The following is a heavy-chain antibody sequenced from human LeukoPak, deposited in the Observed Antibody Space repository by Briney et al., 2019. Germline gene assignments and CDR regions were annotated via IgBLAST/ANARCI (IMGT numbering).Heavy chain of an antibody. CDR1: GCTFRNYW. D-gene: IGHD1-1*01. CDR3: AREYVTGTDLIDY. Sequence: GGSLRLSCAASGCTFRNYWMHWVRQAPGKGLEWVSRVNNDGSSTTYADSVKGRFTISRDNAKNTLCLQMNSLRAEDTAVYYCAREYVTGTDLIDYWGQGTLVTVSS. V-gene: IGHV3-74*01. CDR2: VNNDGSST. J-gene: IGHJ4*02.